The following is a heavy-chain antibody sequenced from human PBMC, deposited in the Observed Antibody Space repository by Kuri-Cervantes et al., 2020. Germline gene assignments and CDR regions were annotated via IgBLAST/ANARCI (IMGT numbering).Heavy chain of an antibody. CDR3: ARVLLVRRYYYDSSGYYYLDY. D-gene: IGHD3-22*01. CDR2: IYISGIT. J-gene: IGHJ4*02. Sequence: SETLSLTCTVSGGSINGYYWSWIRQPAGRALEWIGRIYISGITDYNPSLKSRVTISVDTSKNQFSLKLSSVTAADTAVYYCARVLLVRRYYYDSSGYYYLDYWGQETLVTVSS. V-gene: IGHV4-4*07. CDR1: GGSINGYY.